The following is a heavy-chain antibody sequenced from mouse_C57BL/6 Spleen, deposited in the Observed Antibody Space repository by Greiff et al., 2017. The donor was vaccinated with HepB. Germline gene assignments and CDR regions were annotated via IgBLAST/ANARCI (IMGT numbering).Heavy chain of an antibody. V-gene: IGHV1-15*01. D-gene: IGHD2-2*01. J-gene: IGHJ3*01. CDR1: GYTFTDYE. Sequence: QVQLQQSGAELVRPGASVTLSCKASGYTFTDYEMHWVKQTPVHGLEWIGAIDPETGGTAYNQKFKGKAILTADKSSSTAYMELRSLTSEDSAVYYCTETMVTTGGFAYWGQGTLVTVSA. CDR2: IDPETGGT. CDR3: TETMVTTGGFAY.